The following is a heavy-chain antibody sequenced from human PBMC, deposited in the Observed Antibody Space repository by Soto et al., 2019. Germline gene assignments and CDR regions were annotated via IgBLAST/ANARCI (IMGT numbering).Heavy chain of an antibody. Sequence: PSETLSLTCSVSGGSMSDYFWGWIWQSPGKGLEWIGYIYYLGSTDDNPSLKSRVTISVDTSKRQFSLRLTSVTAADTAVYYCARDGYDGSGSPYPAYWGPGTQVTSPQ. V-gene: IGHV4-59*01. CDR3: ARDGYDGSGSPYPAY. CDR2: IYYLGST. J-gene: IGHJ4*02. D-gene: IGHD3-10*01. CDR1: GGSMSDYF.